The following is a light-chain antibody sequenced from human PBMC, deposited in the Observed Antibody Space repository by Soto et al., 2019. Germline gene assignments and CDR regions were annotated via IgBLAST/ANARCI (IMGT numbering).Light chain of an antibody. CDR3: TSFTSSSTLV. J-gene: IGLJ1*01. CDR2: QVT. Sequence: QSALTQPASVSGSPGQSITISCTGTSSDIGGYYYVSWYQHHPGKAPKLLIYQVTNRPSRVSNRFSGSKSGNTASLSISGLQAEDEADYYCTSFTSSSTLVFGTWTKVTVL. CDR1: SSDIGGYYY. V-gene: IGLV2-14*01.